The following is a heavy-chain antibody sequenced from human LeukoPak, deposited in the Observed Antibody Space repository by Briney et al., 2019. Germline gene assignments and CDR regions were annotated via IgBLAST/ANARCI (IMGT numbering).Heavy chain of an antibody. D-gene: IGHD3-10*01. CDR1: GYTFTGYY. CDR2: INPNSGGT. Sequence: GASVKVSCKASGYTFTGYYMHWVRQAPGQGLEWMGWINPNSGGTNYAQKFQGRVTMTRDTSISTAYMELSRLRSDDTAVYYCARDGYYYGSGSHYWGQGTLVTVSS. J-gene: IGHJ4*02. CDR3: ARDGYYYGSGSHY. V-gene: IGHV1-2*02.